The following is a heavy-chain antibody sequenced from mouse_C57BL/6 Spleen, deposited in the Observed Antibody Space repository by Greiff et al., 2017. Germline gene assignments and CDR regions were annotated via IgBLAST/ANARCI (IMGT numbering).Heavy chain of an antibody. V-gene: IGHV2-2*01. D-gene: IGHD2-4*01. CDR3: ARNKGDYDAYYFDY. Sequence: VKLQESGPGLVQPSQSLSITCTVSGFSLTSYGVHWVRQSPGKGLEWLGVIWSGGSTDYNAAFISRLSISKDNSKIQVFFKMNSLQADDTAIYYCARNKGDYDAYYFDYWGQGTTLTVSS. J-gene: IGHJ2*01. CDR2: IWSGGST. CDR1: GFSLTSYG.